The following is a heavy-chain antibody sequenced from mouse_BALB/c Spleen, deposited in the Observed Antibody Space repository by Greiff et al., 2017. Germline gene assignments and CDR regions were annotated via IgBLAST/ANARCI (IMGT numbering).Heavy chain of an antibody. Sequence: LQESGAELVKPGASVKLSCKASGYTFTSYYMYWVKQRPGQGLEWIGEINPSNGGTNFNEKFKSKATLTVDKSSSTAYMQLSSLTSEDSAVYYCTRDGYGNYGRDYWGQGTTLTVSS. CDR2: INPSNGGT. V-gene: IGHV1S81*02. J-gene: IGHJ2*01. CDR3: TRDGYGNYGRDY. CDR1: GYTFTSYY. D-gene: IGHD2-10*02.